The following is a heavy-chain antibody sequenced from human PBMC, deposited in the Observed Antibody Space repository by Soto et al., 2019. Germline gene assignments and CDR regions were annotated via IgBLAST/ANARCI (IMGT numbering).Heavy chain of an antibody. CDR2: IHNSGSS. CDR1: GDTSTSYY. V-gene: IGHV4-59*01. Sequence: QVQLQESGPGLVKPSETLSLSCTVSGDTSTSYYWGWIRQAPGKGLEWIGHIHNSGSSTHNPSLTGRVTILIDMTKKQSPLELTSLTSANTAVYYCARDFYDSVGYTWFDSLRQGTLVTVSS. J-gene: IGHJ5*01. CDR3: ARDFYDSVGYTWFDS. D-gene: IGHD3-22*01.